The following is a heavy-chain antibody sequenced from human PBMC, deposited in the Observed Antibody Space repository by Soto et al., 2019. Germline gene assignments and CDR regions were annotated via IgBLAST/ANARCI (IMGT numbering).Heavy chain of an antibody. CDR1: GFTFSSYW. CDR3: ARGSVGWDY. V-gene: IGHV3-7*01. Sequence: EVQLVESGGGLVQPGGSLRLSCAASGFTFSSYWRSWVRQAPGKGLEWVANIKQDGSEKYYVDSVKGRFTISRDNAKNSLYLQMNSLRAEDTAVYYCARGSVGWDYWGQGTLVTVSS. CDR2: IKQDGSEK. D-gene: IGHD2-15*01. J-gene: IGHJ4*02.